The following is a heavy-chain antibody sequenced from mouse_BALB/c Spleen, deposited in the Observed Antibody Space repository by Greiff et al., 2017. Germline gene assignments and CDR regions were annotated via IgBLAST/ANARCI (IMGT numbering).Heavy chain of an antibody. D-gene: IGHD1-1*01. CDR2: ISSGGST. V-gene: IGHV5-6-5*01. J-gene: IGHJ2*01. CDR1: GFTFSSYA. CDR3: AMGSSDYFDY. Sequence: EVQLVESGGGLVKPGGSLKLSCAASGFTFSSYAMSWVRQTPEKRLEWVASISSGGSTYYPDSVKGRFTISRDNARNILYLQMSSLRSEDTAMYYCAMGSSDYFDYWGQGTTLTVSS.